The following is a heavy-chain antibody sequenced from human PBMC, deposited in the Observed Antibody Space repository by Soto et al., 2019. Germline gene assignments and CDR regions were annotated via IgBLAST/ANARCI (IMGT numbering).Heavy chain of an antibody. CDR2: INAAGSA. V-gene: IGHV4-34*01. Sequence: QVQLQQRGAGLLKPSETLSLTCAVYGGSFSGYTWTWIRQSPGKGLEWIGQINAAGSAIYNPSLKSRVALSVGTYKNELLLDLTSVTAADTALYYCARGLFRGTSYSGGWYFFDYWGQGTLVTVSS. CDR1: GGSFSGYT. J-gene: IGHJ4*02. D-gene: IGHD3-10*01. CDR3: ARGLFRGTSYSGGWYFFDY.